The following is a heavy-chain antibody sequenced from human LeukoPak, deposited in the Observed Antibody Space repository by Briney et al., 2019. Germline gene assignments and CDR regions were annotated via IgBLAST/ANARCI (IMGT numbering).Heavy chain of an antibody. CDR1: GGSISSSSYY. Sequence: SETLSLTCTVSGGSISSSSYYWGWIRQPPGKGLEWIGSIYYSGSTYYNPSLKSRVTISVDTSKNQFSLKLSSVTAADTAMYYCARDRSGYNDFDSWGQGTLVTVSS. V-gene: IGHV4-39*07. D-gene: IGHD1-1*01. CDR3: ARDRSGYNDFDS. CDR2: IYYSGST. J-gene: IGHJ4*02.